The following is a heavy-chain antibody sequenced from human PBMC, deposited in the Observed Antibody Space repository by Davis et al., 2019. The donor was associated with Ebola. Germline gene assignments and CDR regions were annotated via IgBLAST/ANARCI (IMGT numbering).Heavy chain of an antibody. CDR2: IYYSGST. J-gene: IGHJ4*02. CDR1: GGSISSRSYY. Sequence: MPSETLSLTCTVSGGSISSRSYYWGWIRQPPGKGLEWIGSIYYSGSTYYNPSLKSRVTISVDTSKNQFSLKLSSVTAADTAVYYCARQLPMTPLDYWGQGTLVTVSS. CDR3: ARQLPMTPLDY. V-gene: IGHV4-39*01.